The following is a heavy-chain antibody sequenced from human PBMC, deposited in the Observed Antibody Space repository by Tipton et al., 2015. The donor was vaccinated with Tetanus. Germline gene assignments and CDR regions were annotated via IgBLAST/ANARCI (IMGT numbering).Heavy chain of an antibody. Sequence: TLSLTCTVSGGSITKDYWSWIRQPPGKGLEWIGDIFYSGNSIPNPSFRSRVAMSADTSRTLFSLTLMSVTAADTAVYFCARGLIDDFLGSRIYFDSWGPGTLVTVSS. D-gene: IGHD3-16*01. CDR2: IFYSGNS. CDR3: ARGLIDDFLGSRIYFDS. V-gene: IGHV4-59*01. J-gene: IGHJ4*02. CDR1: GGSITKDY.